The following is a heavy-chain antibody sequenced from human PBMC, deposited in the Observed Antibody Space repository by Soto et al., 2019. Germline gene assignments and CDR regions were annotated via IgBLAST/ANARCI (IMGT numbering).Heavy chain of an antibody. CDR1: GYSFTSYW. CDR3: ARRGTYSGYDHGDY. Sequence: ESLKISCKGPGYSFTSYWIGFVLQMPGKGLEWVGIIYPGDSDTRYSPSFQGQVTISADKSISTAYLQWSSLKASDTAMYYCARRGTYSGYDHGDYWGQGTLVTVSS. D-gene: IGHD5-12*01. J-gene: IGHJ4*02. CDR2: IYPGDSDT. V-gene: IGHV5-51*01.